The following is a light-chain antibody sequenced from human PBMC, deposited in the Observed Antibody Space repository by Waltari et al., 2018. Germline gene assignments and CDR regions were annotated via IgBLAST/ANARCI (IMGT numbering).Light chain of an antibody. CDR1: YSNVGATV. V-gene: IGLV1-44*01. CDR3: ASWDDSLNGRWV. J-gene: IGLJ2*01. CDR2: RNY. Sequence: QSVLTQPPSASGTPGQRVTISCSGSYSNVGATVVNWYQHLPGTAPKLLIYRNYRRPSGGPDRFSASKSGTSASLAISGLRPEDEADYYCASWDDSLNGRWVFGGGTKLTVL.